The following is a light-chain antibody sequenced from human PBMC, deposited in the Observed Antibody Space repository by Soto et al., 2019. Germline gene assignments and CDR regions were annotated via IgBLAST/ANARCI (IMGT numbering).Light chain of an antibody. CDR3: QQRSMWPFT. J-gene: IGKJ3*01. Sequence: EKVLTQSPATLSLTPGERATLSCRASQSVSSYLAWYQQKPGQAPRLLIYDASNRATGIPARFSGSGSGTDFTITISSLAPEDVVLYYRQQRSMWPFTFGPGTKVDIK. CDR2: DAS. CDR1: QSVSSY. V-gene: IGKV3-11*01.